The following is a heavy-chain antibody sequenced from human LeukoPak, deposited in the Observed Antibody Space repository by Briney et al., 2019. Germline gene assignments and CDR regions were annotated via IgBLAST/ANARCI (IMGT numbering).Heavy chain of an antibody. CDR1: GFTFSSYD. CDR3: AKDLYCSSTSCYEAVY. Sequence: GGSLRLSCAASGFTFSSYDMSWVRQAPGKGLEWVSSIRGSGGSTYYADSVKGRFTISRDNSKNTLYLQMNSLRAEDTAVYYCAKDLYCSSTSCYEAVYWGQGTLVTVSS. V-gene: IGHV3-23*01. D-gene: IGHD2-2*01. CDR2: IRGSGGST. J-gene: IGHJ4*02.